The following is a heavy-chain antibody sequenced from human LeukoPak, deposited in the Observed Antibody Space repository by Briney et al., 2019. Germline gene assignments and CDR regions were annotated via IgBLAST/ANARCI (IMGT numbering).Heavy chain of an antibody. Sequence: GGSLRLSCAASGFTLSSYAMYWVRQAPGKGLEWVSGIFGSGGSTHYADSVKGRFTISRDNSKNTAYLQMNSLRAEDTAVYYCAKTTTGYSSGRFPGWPVDYWGQGTLVTVSS. J-gene: IGHJ4*02. D-gene: IGHD6-19*01. V-gene: IGHV3-23*01. CDR1: GFTLSSYA. CDR3: AKTTTGYSSGRFPGWPVDY. CDR2: IFGSGGST.